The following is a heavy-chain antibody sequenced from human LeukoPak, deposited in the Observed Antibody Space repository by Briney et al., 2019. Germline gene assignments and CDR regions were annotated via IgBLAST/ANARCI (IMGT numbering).Heavy chain of an antibody. CDR3: ATSVVPAALDAFDI. J-gene: IGHJ3*02. V-gene: IGHV3-11*04. CDR2: IVSSGSTI. CDR1: GFTFSDYY. D-gene: IGHD2-2*01. Sequence: PGGSLRLSCAASGFTFSDYYMSWIRQAPGKGLEWVSYIVSSGSTIYYADPVKGRFTISRDNAKNSLYLQMNSLRAEDTAVYYCATSVVPAALDAFDIWGQGTMVTVSS.